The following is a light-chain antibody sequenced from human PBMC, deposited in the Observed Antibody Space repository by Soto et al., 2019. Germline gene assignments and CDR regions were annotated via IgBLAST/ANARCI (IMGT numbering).Light chain of an antibody. CDR3: QTWGTGIQV. Sequence: QLVLTQSPSASASLGASVKLTCTLSSGHSSYAIAWHQQHPEKGPRYLMKLNSAGSHSKGDGIPDRFSGSSSGAERYLTISSLQSEDEADCYCQTWGTGIQVFGGGTKLTVL. CDR1: SGHSSYA. V-gene: IGLV4-69*01. J-gene: IGLJ2*01. CDR2: LNSAGSH.